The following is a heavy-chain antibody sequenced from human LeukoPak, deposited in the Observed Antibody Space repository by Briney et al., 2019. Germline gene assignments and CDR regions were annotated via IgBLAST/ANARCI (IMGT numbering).Heavy chain of an antibody. CDR3: ARARSPIAAAGRSWFDP. V-gene: IGHV1-8*01. CDR2: MNPNSGNT. Sequence: ASVKVSCKASGYTFTTYDINWVRQATGQGLEWMGWMNPNSGNTGYAQRFQGRVTMTRNTSISTAYMELSSLRSEDTAVYYCARARSPIAAAGRSWFDPWGQGTLVTVSS. CDR1: GYTFTTYD. D-gene: IGHD6-13*01. J-gene: IGHJ5*02.